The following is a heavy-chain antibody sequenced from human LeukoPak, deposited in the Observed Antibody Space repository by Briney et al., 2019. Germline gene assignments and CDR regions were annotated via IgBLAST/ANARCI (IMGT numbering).Heavy chain of an antibody. CDR1: GGSFSGYY. Sequence: SETLSLTCAVYGGSFSGYYWSWIRQPPGKGLEWIGEINHSGSTNYNPSLKSRVTISVDTSKNQFSLKLNSVTAADTAVYYCARERNWFDPWGQGTLVTVSS. J-gene: IGHJ5*02. CDR2: INHSGST. V-gene: IGHV4-34*01. CDR3: ARERNWFDP.